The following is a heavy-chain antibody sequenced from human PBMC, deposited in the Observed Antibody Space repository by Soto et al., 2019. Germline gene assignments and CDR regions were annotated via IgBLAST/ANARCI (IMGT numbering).Heavy chain of an antibody. Sequence: SVKVSCKASGGTFSSYAISWVRQAPGQGLEWMGGIIPIFGTANYAQKFQGRVTITADESTSTAYMELSSLRSEDTAVYYCARVPSYYYDSSRPGAFDIWGQGTMVTVSS. CDR3: ARVPSYYYDSSRPGAFDI. D-gene: IGHD3-22*01. J-gene: IGHJ3*02. CDR2: IIPIFGTA. CDR1: GGTFSSYA. V-gene: IGHV1-69*13.